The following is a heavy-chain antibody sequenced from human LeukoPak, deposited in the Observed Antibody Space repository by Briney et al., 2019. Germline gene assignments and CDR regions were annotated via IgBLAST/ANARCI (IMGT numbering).Heavy chain of an antibody. J-gene: IGHJ4*02. D-gene: IGHD6-19*01. CDR3: AKDGGPYSSGWYVDH. V-gene: IGHV3-23*01. CDR2: ISGSGGTT. Sequence: GGSLRLSRAASGITFSSYTMSWVRQAPGKGLEWVSTISGSGGTTNYADSVKGRFTISRDNSKNTLYLQMNSLRVEDTAVYHCAKDGGPYSSGWYVDHWGQGILVSVSS. CDR1: GITFSSYT.